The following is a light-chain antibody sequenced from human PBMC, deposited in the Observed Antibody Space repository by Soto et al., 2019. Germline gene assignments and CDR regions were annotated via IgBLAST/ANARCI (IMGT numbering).Light chain of an antibody. V-gene: IGLV1-51*01. CDR2: DNR. J-gene: IGLJ2*01. Sequence: QSVLTQPPSVSAAPEQKVTISCSGGSSNIGSNYVCWYQQLPGTAPRLLIYDNRQRPSEIPDRFSGSKSGTSATLGITGLQTGDEGDYYCATWDSSLKTVVFGGGTKLTVL. CDR3: ATWDSSLKTVV. CDR1: SSNIGSNY.